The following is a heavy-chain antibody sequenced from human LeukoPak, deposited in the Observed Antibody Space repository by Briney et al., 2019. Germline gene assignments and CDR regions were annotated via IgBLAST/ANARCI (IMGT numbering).Heavy chain of an antibody. CDR2: IDPNSGGT. Sequence: ASVKVSCKASGYTFTGYYMHWVRQAPGQGLEWMGRIDPNSGGTNYEQKFQGRVAMTRDTSISTIYVELSSLTSDDTAVYYCAKAGSRSWYSFDYWGQGTLVTVSP. CDR1: GYTFTGYY. J-gene: IGHJ4*02. V-gene: IGHV1-2*06. CDR3: AKAGSRSWYSFDY. D-gene: IGHD6-13*01.